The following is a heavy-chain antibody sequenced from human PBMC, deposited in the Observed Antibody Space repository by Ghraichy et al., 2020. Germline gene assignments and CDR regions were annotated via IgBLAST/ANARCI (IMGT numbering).Heavy chain of an antibody. CDR2: IRRKGERT. CDR1: GFTFSSST. CDR3: VRDLDWTYDY. J-gene: IGHJ4*02. D-gene: IGHD3-9*01. Sequence: LTCAVSGFTFSSSTMHWVRQAPGKGLEYVSAIRRKGERTYYANSVKGRFTISGDDSKNTLYLQVDSLRLDDMAVYYCVRDLDWTYDYWGQGTPVTVSS. V-gene: IGHV3-64*01.